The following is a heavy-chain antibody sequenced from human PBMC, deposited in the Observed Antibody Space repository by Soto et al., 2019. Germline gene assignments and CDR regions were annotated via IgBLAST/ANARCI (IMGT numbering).Heavy chain of an antibody. CDR2: IWYDGSNK. CDR1: GFTFSSYG. D-gene: IGHD6-13*01. Sequence: PGGSLRLSCAASGFTFSSYGMHWVRQAPGKGLEWVAVIWYDGSNKYYADSVKGRFTISRDNSKNTLYLQMNSLRAEDTAVYYCARDRDSSRTEYYYSGMDVWGQGTTVTVSS. V-gene: IGHV3-33*01. CDR3: ARDRDSSRTEYYYSGMDV. J-gene: IGHJ6*02.